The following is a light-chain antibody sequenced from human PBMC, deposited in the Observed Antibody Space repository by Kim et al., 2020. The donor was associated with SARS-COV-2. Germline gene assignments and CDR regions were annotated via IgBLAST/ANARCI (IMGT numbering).Light chain of an antibody. V-gene: IGKV3-11*01. CDR1: QSVSIS. CDR2: DAS. J-gene: IGKJ4*01. Sequence: EIVLTQSPATLSLSPGERATLSCRASQSVSISLAWYHQQPGKAPTLLIYDASNRATGIPARFTGSGSGTDFSLTISSLEPEDFAVYYCHQRNNWALTFGGGTKVDIK. CDR3: HQRNNWALT.